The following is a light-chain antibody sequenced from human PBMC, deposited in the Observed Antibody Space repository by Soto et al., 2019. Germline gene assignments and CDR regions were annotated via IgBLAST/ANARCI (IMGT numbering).Light chain of an antibody. CDR1: SGHSSYI. Sequence: QSVLTQSSSASASLGSSVKLTCTLSSGHSSYIIAWHQQQPGKAPRYFMKLEGSGSYNKGSGVPDRFSGSSSGADRYLTISNLQFEDEADYYCETWDSNTRVFGTGTKLTVL. V-gene: IGLV4-60*02. J-gene: IGLJ1*01. CDR2: LEGSGSY. CDR3: ETWDSNTRV.